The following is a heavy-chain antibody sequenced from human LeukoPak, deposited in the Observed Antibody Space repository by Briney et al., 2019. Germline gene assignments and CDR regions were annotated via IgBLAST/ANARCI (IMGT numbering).Heavy chain of an antibody. CDR3: ARAVLVTIFGVVIMDGMDV. V-gene: IGHV1-18*04. CDR2: ISAYNGNT. D-gene: IGHD3-3*01. CDR1: GYTFTSYY. J-gene: IGHJ6*02. Sequence: VASVKVSCKASGYTFTSYYMHWVRQAPGQGLEWMGWISAYNGNTNYAQKLQGRVTMTTDTSTSTAYMELRSLRSDDTAVYYCARAVLVTIFGVVIMDGMDVWGQGTTVTVSS.